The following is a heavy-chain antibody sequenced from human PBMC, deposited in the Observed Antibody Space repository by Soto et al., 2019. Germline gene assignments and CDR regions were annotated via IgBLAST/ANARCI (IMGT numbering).Heavy chain of an antibody. CDR1: GGTFSSYT. Sequence: QVQLVQSGAEVKKPGSSVKVSCKASGGTFSSYTISWVRQAPGQGLEWMGRIIPILGIANYAQKFQGRVTITADKATSTAYMELSSLRSEDTAVYYCARDSKWVATFFWGQGTLVTVSS. CDR2: IIPILGIA. J-gene: IGHJ4*02. V-gene: IGHV1-69*08. D-gene: IGHD5-12*01. CDR3: ARDSKWVATFF.